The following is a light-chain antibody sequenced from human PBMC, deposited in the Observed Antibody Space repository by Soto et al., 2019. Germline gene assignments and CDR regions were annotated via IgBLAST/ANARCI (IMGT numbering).Light chain of an antibody. J-gene: IGKJ1*01. CDR2: KAS. CDR3: QHYNSYSEA. Sequence: DIPMTPSPFPLSSSFGDRVNLPFPANQSISSWLAWYQQKPGKAPKLLIYKASTLKSGVPSRFSGSGSGTEFTLTISSLQPDDFATYYCQHYNSYSEAFGQGTKVDIK. CDR1: QSISSW. V-gene: IGKV1-5*03.